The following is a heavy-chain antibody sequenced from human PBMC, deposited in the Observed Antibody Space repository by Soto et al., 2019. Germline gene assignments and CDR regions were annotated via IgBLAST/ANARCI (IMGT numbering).Heavy chain of an antibody. CDR2: INPNTGGT. J-gene: IGHJ6*02. V-gene: IGHV1-2*02. Sequence: ASVKVSCKASGYTFSGYYMYWVRQAPGQGLEWMGWINPNTGGTNYGQKFQGRVTMTRDTSISTAYMELSRLRSDDTAVYYCARDGEWLQRYYYYYNGMDVWGQGTTVTVSS. CDR3: ARDGEWLQRYYYYYNGMDV. CDR1: GYTFSGYY. D-gene: IGHD5-12*01.